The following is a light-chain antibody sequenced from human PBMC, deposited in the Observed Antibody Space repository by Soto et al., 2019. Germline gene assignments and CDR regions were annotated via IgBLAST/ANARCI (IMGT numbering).Light chain of an antibody. CDR1: SSDVDGYNY. Sequence: QSVLTQPASVSGSPGQSITISCTGTSSDVDGYNYVSWYQQHPGKAPKLMIYEVSNRPSGVSNRFSGSKSGNTASLTISGLQAEDEADYYCSSYTSSSTLVFGTGTKVTVL. V-gene: IGLV2-14*01. CDR3: SSYTSSSTLV. CDR2: EVS. J-gene: IGLJ1*01.